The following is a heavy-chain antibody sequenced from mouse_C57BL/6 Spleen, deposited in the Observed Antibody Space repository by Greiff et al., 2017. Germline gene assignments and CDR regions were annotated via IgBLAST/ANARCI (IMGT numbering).Heavy chain of an antibody. CDR1: GYTFTSYW. J-gene: IGHJ3*01. CDR3: ARSFDYSAWFAC. V-gene: IGHV1-69*01. CDR2: IDPSDSYT. D-gene: IGHD1-1*02. Sequence: VQLQQPGAELVMPGASVKLSCKASGYTFTSYWMHWVKQRPGQGLEWIGEIDPSDSYTNYNQKFKGKSTLTVDKSSSTAYMQLSSLTSEDSAVYYCARSFDYSAWFACWGQGTLVTVSA.